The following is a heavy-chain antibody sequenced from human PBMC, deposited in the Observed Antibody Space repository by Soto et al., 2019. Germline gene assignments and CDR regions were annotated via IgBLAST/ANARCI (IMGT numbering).Heavy chain of an antibody. CDR3: ARDRDGYNDY. CDR2: ISYDGSNK. D-gene: IGHD5-12*01. CDR1: GFTFSSYA. J-gene: IGHJ4*02. V-gene: IGHV3-30-3*01. Sequence: QVQLVESGGGVVQPGRSLRLSCAASGFTFSSYAMHWVRQAPGKGLEWVAVISYDGSNKYYADSVKGRFTISRDNSKNTLYLQMNSLRGEDTAVYYCARDRDGYNDYWGQGTLVTVSS.